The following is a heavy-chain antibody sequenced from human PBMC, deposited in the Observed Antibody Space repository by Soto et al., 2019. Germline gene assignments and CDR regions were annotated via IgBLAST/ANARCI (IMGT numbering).Heavy chain of an antibody. CDR2: ISYDGSNK. CDR1: GFTFSSYG. V-gene: IGHV3-30*18. Sequence: GGSLRLSCAASGFTFSSYGMHWVRQAPGKGLEWVAVISYDGSNKYYADSVKDRFTISRDNSKNTLYLQMNSLRAEDTAVYYCAKDEGCSGGSCYPVNWFDPWGQGTLVTVSS. J-gene: IGHJ5*02. D-gene: IGHD2-15*01. CDR3: AKDEGCSGGSCYPVNWFDP.